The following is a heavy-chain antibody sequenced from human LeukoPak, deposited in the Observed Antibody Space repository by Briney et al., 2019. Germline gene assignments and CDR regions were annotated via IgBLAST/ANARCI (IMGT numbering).Heavy chain of an antibody. CDR3: ARVENVIYYDSRAGAFDI. J-gene: IGHJ3*02. CDR2: IYYSGST. V-gene: IGHV4-31*03. D-gene: IGHD3-22*01. Sequence: SETLSLTCTVSGGSISSGGYYWSWIRQHPGKGLEWIGYIYYSGSTYYNPSLKSRVTISVDTPKNQFSLKLSSVTAADTAVYYCARVENVIYYDSRAGAFDIWGQGTMVTASS. CDR1: GGSISSGGYY.